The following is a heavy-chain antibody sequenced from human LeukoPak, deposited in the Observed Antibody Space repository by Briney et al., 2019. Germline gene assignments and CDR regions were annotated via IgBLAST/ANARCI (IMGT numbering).Heavy chain of an antibody. V-gene: IGHV3-64*01. CDR2: ISSKGGST. J-gene: IGHJ6*03. Sequence: GGSLRLSCAASGFTFSSYAMHWVRQAPGKGLEYVSAISSKGGSTYYANSVRGRFIISRDNSKHTLYLQMGSLRAEDMAVYYCARSYSSGFHYMDVWGKGPTVTVSS. CDR1: GFTFSSYA. CDR3: ARSYSSGFHYMDV. D-gene: IGHD6-19*01.